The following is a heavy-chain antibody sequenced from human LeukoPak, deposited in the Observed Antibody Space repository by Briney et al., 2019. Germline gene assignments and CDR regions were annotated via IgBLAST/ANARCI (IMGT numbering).Heavy chain of an antibody. D-gene: IGHD5-12*01. J-gene: IGHJ3*02. CDR3: ARDGYSHGRNDAFDI. CDR1: GFTFSTYS. V-gene: IGHV3-21*01. CDR2: IGSSSTYI. Sequence: PGGSLRLSCAASGFTFSTYSMNWVRQAPGKGLEWVSSIGSSSTYIYYADSVKGRFTISRDNAKNSLYLQMNSLRAEDTAVYYCARDGYSHGRNDAFDIWGQGTMVTVSS.